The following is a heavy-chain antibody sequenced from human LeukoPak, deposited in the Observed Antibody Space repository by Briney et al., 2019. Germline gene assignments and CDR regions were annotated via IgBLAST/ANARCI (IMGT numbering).Heavy chain of an antibody. CDR1: GFTFSSYA. J-gene: IGHJ4*02. Sequence: GGSLRLSCAASGFTFSSYAMSWVRQAPGKGLEWVSAISGSGGSTYYADSVKGRFTISRDNSKNTLYLQMNSLKTEDTAVYYCTTGVSRDYDILTGSDYWGQGTLVTVSS. CDR2: ISGSGGST. CDR3: TTGVSRDYDILTGSDY. V-gene: IGHV3-23*01. D-gene: IGHD3-9*01.